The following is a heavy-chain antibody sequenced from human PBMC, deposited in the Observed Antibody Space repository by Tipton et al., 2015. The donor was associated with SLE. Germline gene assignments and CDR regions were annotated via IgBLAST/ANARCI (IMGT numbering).Heavy chain of an antibody. J-gene: IGHJ3*02. CDR3: ARVRGGWANDASDI. CDR1: GGTLSGYA. D-gene: IGHD6-19*01. V-gene: IGHV4-59*01. Sequence: TLSLTCAVNGGTLSGYAWSWIRQPPGKGLEWIGYIYYSGSTNYNPSLKSRVTISVDTSKNQFSLKLSSVTAADTATYYCARVRGGWANDASDIWGQGTMVTVSS. CDR2: IYYSGST.